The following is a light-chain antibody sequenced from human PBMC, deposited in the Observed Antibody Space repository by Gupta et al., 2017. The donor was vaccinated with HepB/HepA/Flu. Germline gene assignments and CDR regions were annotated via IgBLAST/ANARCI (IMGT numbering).Light chain of an antibody. CDR1: QDISNY. CDR3: QQKDNLPLT. J-gene: IGKJ3*01. CDR2: DAS. Sequence: DIQMTQSPSSLSASVGDRVTITCQASQDISNYLNWYQQKPGKAPKLLIYDASNVETGVPSRFSGSGSGTDFTFTISSLQPEDIATYYCQQKDNLPLTLGHGTQVDIK. V-gene: IGKV1-33*01.